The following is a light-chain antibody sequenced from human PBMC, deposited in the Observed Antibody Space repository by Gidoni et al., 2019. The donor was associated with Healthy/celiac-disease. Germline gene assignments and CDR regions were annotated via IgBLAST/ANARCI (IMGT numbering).Light chain of an antibody. J-gene: IGKJ3*01. V-gene: IGKV1-9*01. CDR3: QQPGT. Sequence: DIQLTQSPSFLSASVGDRVTITCRASQGISSYLAWYQQKPGKAPKLLIYAASTLQSGVPSRFSGSGSGTEFILTISSLQPEDFATYYCQQPGTFGPGTKVDIK. CDR2: AAS. CDR1: QGISSY.